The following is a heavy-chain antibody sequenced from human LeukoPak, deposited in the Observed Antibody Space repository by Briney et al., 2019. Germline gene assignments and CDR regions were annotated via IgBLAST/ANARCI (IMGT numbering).Heavy chain of an antibody. CDR2: IKQDGSEK. CDR3: ARDPYYYDSSGYSP. J-gene: IGHJ4*02. V-gene: IGHV3-7*03. D-gene: IGHD3-22*01. CDR1: GFTFSSYW. Sequence: GGSLRLSCAASGFTFSSYWMSWVRQAPGRGLEWVANIKQDGSEKYYVDSVKGRFTISRDNAKNSLYLQMNSLRAEDTAVYYCARDPYYYDSSGYSPWGQGTLVTVSS.